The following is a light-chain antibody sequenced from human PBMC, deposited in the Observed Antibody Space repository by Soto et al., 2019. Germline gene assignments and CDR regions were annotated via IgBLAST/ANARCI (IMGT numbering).Light chain of an antibody. J-gene: IGLJ1*01. CDR3: SSYTSSTNYV. Sequence: QSALTQPASVSGSPGQSFTISCTGTSIDIAPYNYVSWYQQHPGKAPKLIIYEVSYRPSGISNRFSGSKSGNTASLTISGLQAEDEADYYCSSYTSSTNYVFGTGTKVTVL. CDR2: EVS. CDR1: SIDIAPYNY. V-gene: IGLV2-14*01.